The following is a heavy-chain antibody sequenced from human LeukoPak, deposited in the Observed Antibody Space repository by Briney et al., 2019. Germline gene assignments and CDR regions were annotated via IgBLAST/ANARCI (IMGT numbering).Heavy chain of an antibody. CDR3: AKEDGYYDILTGYSNWFDP. Sequence: PGGSLRLSCAASGFTFSSYAMSWVRQAPGKGLEWVSAISGSGGSTYYADSVKGRFTISRDNSKNTLYLQMNSLRAEDTAVYYCAKEDGYYDILTGYSNWFDPWGQGTPVTVSS. CDR2: ISGSGGST. CDR1: GFTFSSYA. J-gene: IGHJ5*02. D-gene: IGHD3-9*01. V-gene: IGHV3-23*01.